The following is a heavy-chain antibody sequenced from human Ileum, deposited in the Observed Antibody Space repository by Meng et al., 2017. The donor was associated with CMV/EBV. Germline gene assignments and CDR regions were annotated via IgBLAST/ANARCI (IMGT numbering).Heavy chain of an antibody. CDR3: TRLGSWYYSNYYYYGLDV. D-gene: IGHD4-11*01. J-gene: IGHJ6*02. Sequence: LSLTCTVSGVSISSADYYWSWIRQQPGKGLEWVGFIRSKAYGGTTEYAASVKDRFTISRDDSKSIAYLQMNSLKTEDTAVYYCTRLGSWYYSNYYYYGLDVWGQGTTVTVSS. CDR2: IRSKAYGGTT. CDR1: GVSISSADYY. V-gene: IGHV3-49*03.